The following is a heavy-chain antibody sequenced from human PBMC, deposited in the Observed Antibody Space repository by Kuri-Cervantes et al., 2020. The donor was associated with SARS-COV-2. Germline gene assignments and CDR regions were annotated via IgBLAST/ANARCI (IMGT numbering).Heavy chain of an antibody. CDR3: AVNCGGDCYLPCYYYGMDV. J-gene: IGHJ6*02. V-gene: IGHV1-18*01. CDR2: ISAYNGNT. CDR1: GYTFTDYG. D-gene: IGHD2-21*02. Sequence: ASVKVSCKASGYTFTDYGISWVRQAPGQGLEWMGWISAYNGNTNYVQKFQGRVTMTTDTSTSTAYMELSSLRSEDTAVYYCAVNCGGDCYLPCYYYGMDVWGQGTTVTVSS.